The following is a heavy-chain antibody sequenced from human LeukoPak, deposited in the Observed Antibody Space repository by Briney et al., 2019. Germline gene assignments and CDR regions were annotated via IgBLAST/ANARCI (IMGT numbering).Heavy chain of an antibody. V-gene: IGHV3-30*02. CDR1: GFTFSNYG. CDR2: IRHDGSTA. CDR3: AQSVGGYCSGGTCSGDRFDP. Sequence: GGSLRLSCAASGFTFSNYGMHWVRQAPGKGLEWVAFIRHDGSTAYYTDSVKGRFTISRDNSKNTLYLQMNSLRAEDTAVFYCAQSVGGYCSGGTCSGDRFDPWGKGTLVTVTS. J-gene: IGHJ5*02. D-gene: IGHD2-15*01.